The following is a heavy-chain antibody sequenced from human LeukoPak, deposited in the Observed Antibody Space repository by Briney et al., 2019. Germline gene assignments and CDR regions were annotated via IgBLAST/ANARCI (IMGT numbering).Heavy chain of an antibody. J-gene: IGHJ4*02. CDR1: GGYISRGTYY. Sequence: SETLSLTCTVSGGYISRGTYYWGWIRQPPGKGLEWIGSVYYSGSTYYNPSLESRVTISVDTSKNQFSLKLSSVTAADTAVYYCARLGYSTRWYYFDYWGQGTLVTVSS. CDR3: ARLGYSTRWYYFDY. D-gene: IGHD6-13*01. CDR2: VYYSGST. V-gene: IGHV4-39*01.